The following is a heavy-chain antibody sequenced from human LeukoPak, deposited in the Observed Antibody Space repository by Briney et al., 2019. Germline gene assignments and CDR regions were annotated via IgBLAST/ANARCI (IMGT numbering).Heavy chain of an antibody. Sequence: GGSLRLSCAASGFSFRNYGIHWVRQAPGKGLEWVAVISYDGTNKYYADSVKGRFTISRDNSKSTLYLQMNSLRAEDTAVYYCAAGGNPHPFDYWGQGTLVTVSS. V-gene: IGHV3-30*03. CDR1: GFSFRNYG. CDR2: ISYDGTNK. J-gene: IGHJ4*02. D-gene: IGHD3-10*01. CDR3: AAGGNPHPFDY.